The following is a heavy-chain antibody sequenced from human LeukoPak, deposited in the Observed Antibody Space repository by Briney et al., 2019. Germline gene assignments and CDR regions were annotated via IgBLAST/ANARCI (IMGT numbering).Heavy chain of an antibody. V-gene: IGHV3-30*02. D-gene: IGHD3-3*01. Sequence: TGGSLRLSCAASGFSFSRYGFHWVRQAPGKGLEWVALIRYDGSNKYYADSVKGRFTISRDNSKNTLYLQMNSLRAEDTAVYYCALGESESQSYYDFWSGYYQGDYWGQGTLVTVSS. CDR1: GFSFSRYG. J-gene: IGHJ4*02. CDR2: IRYDGSNK. CDR3: ALGESESQSYYDFWSGYYQGDY.